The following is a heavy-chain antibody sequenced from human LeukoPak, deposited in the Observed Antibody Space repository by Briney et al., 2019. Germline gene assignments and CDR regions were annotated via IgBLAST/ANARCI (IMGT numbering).Heavy chain of an antibody. CDR1: GFTFSRYW. V-gene: IGHV3-74*01. J-gene: IGHJ3*02. CDR3: ARTSSWFGELPPI. CDR2: INSDGSST. Sequence: GGSLRLSCAASGFTFSRYWMHWVRQAPGKGPVWVSRINSDGSSTSYADSVKGRFTISRDNAKNSLYLQMNSLRAEDTAVYYCARTSSWFGELPPIWGQGTMVTVSS. D-gene: IGHD3-10*01.